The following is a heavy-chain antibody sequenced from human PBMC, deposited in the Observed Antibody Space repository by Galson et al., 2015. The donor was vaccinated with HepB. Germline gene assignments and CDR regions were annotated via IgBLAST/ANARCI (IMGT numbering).Heavy chain of an antibody. J-gene: IGHJ6*02. Sequence: SLRPSCAASGFTFDDYGMHWVRQVPGKGLEWVSGISWNSGSIKYADSVKGRFTISRDNAKNSLYLQMNSLRAEDTALYYCAKDRTDYYYGMDVWGQGTTVTVSS. CDR2: ISWNSGSI. CDR1: GFTFDDYG. CDR3: AKDRTDYYYGMDV. V-gene: IGHV3-9*01.